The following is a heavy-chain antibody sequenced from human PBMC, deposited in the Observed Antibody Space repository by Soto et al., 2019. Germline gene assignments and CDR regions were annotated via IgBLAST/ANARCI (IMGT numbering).Heavy chain of an antibody. CDR3: ARVVNTAMVLNYYYYYGMDV. CDR2: INPSGGST. J-gene: IGHJ6*02. Sequence: ASVKVSCKASGYTFTSYYMHWVRQAPGQGLEWMGIINPSGGSTSYAQKFQGRVTMTRDTSTSTVYMELSSLRSEDTAVYYCARVVNTAMVLNYYYYYGMDVWGQGTRVTVSS. CDR1: GYTFTSYY. V-gene: IGHV1-46*01. D-gene: IGHD5-18*01.